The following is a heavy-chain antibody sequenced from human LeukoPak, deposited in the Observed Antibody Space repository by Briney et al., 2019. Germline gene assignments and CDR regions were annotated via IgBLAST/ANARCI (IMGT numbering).Heavy chain of an antibody. Sequence: ASVKVSCKASGYTFTGYYMHWVRQAPGQGLEWMGWINPNSGGTNYAQKFQGRVTMTRDMSTSTVYVELSSLRSEDTAVYYCARGFWSAQVGHDAFDIWGQGTMVTVSS. J-gene: IGHJ3*02. CDR1: GYTFTGYY. D-gene: IGHD3-3*01. CDR2: INPNSGGT. CDR3: ARGFWSAQVGHDAFDI. V-gene: IGHV1-2*02.